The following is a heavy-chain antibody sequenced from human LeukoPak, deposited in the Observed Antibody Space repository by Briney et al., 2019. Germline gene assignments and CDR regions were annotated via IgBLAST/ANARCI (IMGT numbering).Heavy chain of an antibody. V-gene: IGHV4-39*01. CDR3: ARLGSSSRYYYYGMDV. CDR1: GGSISIDYS. Sequence: PSEPLSLTCTVSGGSISIDYSWGWFRQPPGRGLRGIGRTYYSGSTYYNASLKTRVTISVDTSKNQFSLRLTSVIAADTAVYYCARLGSSSRYYYYGMDVWGQGTTVTVSS. D-gene: IGHD2-2*01. J-gene: IGHJ6*02. CDR2: TYYSGST.